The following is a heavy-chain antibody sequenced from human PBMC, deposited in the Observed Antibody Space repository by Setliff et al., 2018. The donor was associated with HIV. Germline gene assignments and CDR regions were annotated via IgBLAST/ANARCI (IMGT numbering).Heavy chain of an antibody. CDR2: IYYSGST. CDR3: ARIFGDQGYYYGMDV. V-gene: IGHV4-59*01. D-gene: IGHD3-3*01. J-gene: IGHJ6*02. Sequence: SETLSLTCAVYGGSFSDNYWSWIRQSPGKGLEWIGYIYYSGSTNYNPSLKSRVTISAGTSKNQFSLKLSSVIAADTAVYYCARIFGDQGYYYGMDVWGQGTTVTVSS. CDR1: GGSFSDNY.